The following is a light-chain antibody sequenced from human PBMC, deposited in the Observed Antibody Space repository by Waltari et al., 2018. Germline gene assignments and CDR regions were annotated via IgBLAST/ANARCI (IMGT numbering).Light chain of an antibody. Sequence: DIQLTQSPSSLSASGGDRVTIPCRASQDVRTYVNWYQQRPGKAPKVLIFTASNLQIGVPRRFSGSGSGTVFTLTISGLQPEDFGIYYCQQSYSTVWTFGQGTRVEIK. J-gene: IGKJ1*01. V-gene: IGKV1-39*01. CDR2: TAS. CDR1: QDVRTY. CDR3: QQSYSTVWT.